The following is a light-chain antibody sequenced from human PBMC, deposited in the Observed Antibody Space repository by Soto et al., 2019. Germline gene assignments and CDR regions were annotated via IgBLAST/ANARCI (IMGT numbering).Light chain of an antibody. V-gene: IGKV1-5*03. CDR1: QSISSW. J-gene: IGKJ4*01. CDR2: KAS. CDR3: QHGLT. Sequence: DIQMTQSPSTLSASVGDRVTITCRASQSISSWLAWYQQKPGKAPKLLIYKASSLESGVPSRFSGSGSGTEFTLTISSLQPDDFATYYCQHGLTFGGGTKVEIK.